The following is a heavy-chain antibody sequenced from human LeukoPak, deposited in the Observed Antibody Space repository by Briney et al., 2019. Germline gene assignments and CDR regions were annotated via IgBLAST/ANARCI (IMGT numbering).Heavy chain of an antibody. J-gene: IGHJ4*02. D-gene: IGHD6-13*01. V-gene: IGHV3-30*18. CDR1: GFTFSSYG. CDR2: ISYDGSNK. CDR3: AKDSGSSGNLYFDY. Sequence: GRSLRLSCAASGFTFSSYGMHWVRQAPGKGLEWVAVISYDGSNKYYADSVKGRFTISRDNSKNTLYLQMNSLRAEDTAVYYCAKDSGSSGNLYFDYWGQGTLVTVSS.